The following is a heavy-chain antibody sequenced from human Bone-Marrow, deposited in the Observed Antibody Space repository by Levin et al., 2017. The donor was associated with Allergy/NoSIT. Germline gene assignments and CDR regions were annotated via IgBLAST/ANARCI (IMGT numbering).Heavy chain of an antibody. J-gene: IGHJ6*03. CDR1: GFTFSSYG. CDR2: ISYDGSNK. D-gene: IGHD3-16*01. CDR3: AKDHPLGNDYIWGSWYYMDV. Sequence: GGSLRLSCAASGFTFSSYGMHWVRQAPGKGLEWVAVISYDGSNKYYADSVKGRFTISRDNSKNTLYLQMNSLRAEDTAVYYCAKDHPLGNDYIWGSWYYMDVWGKGTTVTVSS. V-gene: IGHV3-30*18.